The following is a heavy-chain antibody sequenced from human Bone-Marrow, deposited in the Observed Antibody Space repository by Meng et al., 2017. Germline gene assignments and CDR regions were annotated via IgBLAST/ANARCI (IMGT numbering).Heavy chain of an antibody. J-gene: IGHJ4*02. CDR1: GDSISNYY. Sequence: GSLRLSCSVSGDSISNYYWNWLRQPAGKRLEWIGRTYVGGSTDYNPSLRSRVTVSVDTSKNQISLRLASVTAADTAVYFCARGSAGDYYFDFWGQGTLVTVSS. D-gene: IGHD4-17*01. V-gene: IGHV4-4*07. CDR2: TYVGGST. CDR3: ARGSAGDYYFDF.